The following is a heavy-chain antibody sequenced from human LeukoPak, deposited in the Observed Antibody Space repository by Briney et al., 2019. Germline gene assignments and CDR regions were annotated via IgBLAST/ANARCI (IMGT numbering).Heavy chain of an antibody. CDR3: ARESIAATVGID. CDR1: GFTVSSNY. D-gene: IGHD6-13*01. Sequence: GGSLRLSCAASGFTVSSNYMSWVREAPGKGLECGSVISSGGSTYYADSVKGRFTISRDNSKNTLYLQMNSLRAEDTAVYYCARESIAATVGIDWGQGTLVTVSS. CDR2: ISSGGST. J-gene: IGHJ4*02. V-gene: IGHV3-66*01.